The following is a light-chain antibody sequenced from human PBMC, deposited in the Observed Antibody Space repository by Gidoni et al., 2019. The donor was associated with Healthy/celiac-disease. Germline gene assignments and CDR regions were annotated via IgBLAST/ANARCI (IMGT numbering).Light chain of an antibody. CDR2: EVS. Sequence: SALTQPASVSGSPGQSITISCTGTSSDVGSYNLVSWYQQNPGKAPKLMIYEVSKRPSGVSNRFSGSKSGNTASLTISGLQAEDEADYYCCSYAGSRVFGGGTKLTVL. J-gene: IGLJ2*01. CDR3: CSYAGSRV. CDR1: SSDVGSYNL. V-gene: IGLV2-23*02.